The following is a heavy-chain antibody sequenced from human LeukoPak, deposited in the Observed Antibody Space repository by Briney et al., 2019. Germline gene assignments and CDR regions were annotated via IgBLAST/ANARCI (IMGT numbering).Heavy chain of an antibody. Sequence: GASVKVSCKASGYTFTGYYMHWVRQAPGQGLEWMGWINPNSSGTNYAQKFQGGVTMTRDTSISTAYMELSRLRSDDTAVYYCARDWRMMYCSGGSCYGLDYWGQGTLVTVSS. CDR2: INPNSSGT. J-gene: IGHJ4*02. CDR1: GYTFTGYY. V-gene: IGHV1-2*02. CDR3: ARDWRMMYCSGGSCYGLDY. D-gene: IGHD2-15*01.